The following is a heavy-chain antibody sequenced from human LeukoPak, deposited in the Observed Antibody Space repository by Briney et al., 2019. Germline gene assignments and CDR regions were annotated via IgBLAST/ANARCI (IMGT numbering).Heavy chain of an antibody. CDR2: ISYDRSDK. CDR1: GFTFASYA. V-gene: IGHV3-30*04. J-gene: IGHJ4*02. D-gene: IGHD2-15*01. Sequence: PGGSLRLSCAASGFTFASYAMHWVRQAPGKGLEWVAVISYDRSDKYYAGSVKGRFTISRDNSKNSLYLQMNSLRAEDTAVYYCARSDCSGGSCKEGGGYWGQGTLVTVSS. CDR3: ARSDCSGGSCKEGGGY.